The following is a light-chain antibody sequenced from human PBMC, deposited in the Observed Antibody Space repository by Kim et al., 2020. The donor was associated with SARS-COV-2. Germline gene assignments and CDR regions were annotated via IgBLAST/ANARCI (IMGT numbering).Light chain of an antibody. V-gene: IGKV1-6*01. CDR3: LQDYRYPRT. CDR2: GAF. J-gene: IGKJ5*01. CDR1: QGIRND. Sequence: AAVGDGITISCRASQGIRNDLAWYQQRPGKAPKLLIYGAFSLQTGVPSRFSGSGSATDFTLTISSLQPEDIATYFCLQDYRYPRTFGQGTRLEIK.